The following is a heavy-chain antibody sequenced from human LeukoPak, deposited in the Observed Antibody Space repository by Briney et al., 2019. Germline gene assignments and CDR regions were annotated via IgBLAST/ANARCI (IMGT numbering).Heavy chain of an antibody. CDR1: GYTFTGYY. J-gene: IGHJ5*02. Sequence: ASVKVSCKASGYTFTGYYMHWVRQAPGQGLEWMGRINPNSGGTNYAQKFQGRVTMTRDTSISTAYMELSRLRSGDTAVYYCARDSGIYGGNENWFDPWGQGTLVTVSS. V-gene: IGHV1-2*06. D-gene: IGHD4-23*01. CDR3: ARDSGIYGGNENWFDP. CDR2: INPNSGGT.